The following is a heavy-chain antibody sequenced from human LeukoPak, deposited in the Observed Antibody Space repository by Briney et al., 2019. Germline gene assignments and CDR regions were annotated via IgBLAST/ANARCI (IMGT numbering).Heavy chain of an antibody. CDR2: IYHSGST. Sequence: SQTLSLTCTVSGGSISSGGYYWSWIRQPPGKGLEYIGYIYHSGSTYYNPSLKSRVTISVDRSKNQFSLKLSSVTAADTAVYYCARVYSSGSRAFQHWGQGTLVTVSS. V-gene: IGHV4-30-2*01. CDR3: ARVYSSGSRAFQH. J-gene: IGHJ1*01. CDR1: GGSISSGGYY. D-gene: IGHD6-19*01.